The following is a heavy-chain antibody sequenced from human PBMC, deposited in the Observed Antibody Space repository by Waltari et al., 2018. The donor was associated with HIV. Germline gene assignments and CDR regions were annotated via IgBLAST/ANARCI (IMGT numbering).Heavy chain of an antibody. D-gene: IGHD4-4*01. V-gene: IGHV2-5*02. CDR1: GFSLINSGVS. Sequence: QITLKESGPTLVKPTQTLTLTCSFSGFSLINSGVSVGWIRQPPGKALEWLALIYWDNDKSYSPSLKSRLTITKDTSKNQVVRTMTNMDPVDTATYYCAHRLSNYGYFDYWGQGTLVTVSS. CDR2: IYWDNDK. CDR3: AHRLSNYGYFDY. J-gene: IGHJ4*02.